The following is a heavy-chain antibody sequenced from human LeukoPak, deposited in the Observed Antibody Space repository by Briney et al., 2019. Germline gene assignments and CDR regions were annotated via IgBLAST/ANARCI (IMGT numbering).Heavy chain of an antibody. Sequence: ASVRVSCKVSGYTLTELSMHWVRQAPGKELEWMGGFDSEDGETIYAQKFQGRVTMTEDTSTDTAYMELSSLRSEDTAVYYCATDNDSSGWYFPANWGQGTLVTVSS. J-gene: IGHJ4*02. CDR1: GYTLTELS. CDR3: ATDNDSSGWYFPAN. V-gene: IGHV1-24*01. D-gene: IGHD6-19*01. CDR2: FDSEDGET.